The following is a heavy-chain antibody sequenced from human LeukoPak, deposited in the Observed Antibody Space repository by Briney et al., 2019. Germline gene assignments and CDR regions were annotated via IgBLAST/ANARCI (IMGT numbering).Heavy chain of an antibody. D-gene: IGHD3-10*01. Sequence: ASVKVSCKASGYTFTGYYMHWVRQAPGQGLEWMGRINPNSGGTNYAQKFQGRVTMTRDTSISTAYMELSRLRSDDTAVYYCARELDYYGSGSYWGQGTLVTVSS. CDR3: ARELDYYGSGSY. CDR2: INPNSGGT. CDR1: GYTFTGYY. J-gene: IGHJ4*02. V-gene: IGHV1-2*06.